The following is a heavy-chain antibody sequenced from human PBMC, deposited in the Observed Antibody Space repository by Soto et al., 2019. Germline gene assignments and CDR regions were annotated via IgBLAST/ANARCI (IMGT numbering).Heavy chain of an antibody. CDR1: SDPTSAHN. Sequence: PSETLSLTCTVSSDPTSAHNWGWIRQTPGKGLEWIGYIYETGSTSYNPSLKSRVNISVDKSNNQFSLMLRSVTAADTAVYYCATLLPRIVVVVTPIPAWGQGTLVTVS. J-gene: IGHJ5*02. D-gene: IGHD2-8*02. CDR3: ATLLPRIVVVVTPIPA. V-gene: IGHV4-59*11. CDR2: IYETGST.